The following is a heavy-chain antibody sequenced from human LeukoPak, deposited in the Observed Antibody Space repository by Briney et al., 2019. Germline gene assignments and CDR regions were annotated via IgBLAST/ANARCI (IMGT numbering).Heavy chain of an antibody. CDR1: GGTFSSYA. CDR3: ARSNNDFWSGFILDY. D-gene: IGHD3-3*01. V-gene: IGHV1-69*05. J-gene: IGHJ4*02. Sequence: ASVKVSCKASGGTFSSYAISWVRQAPGQGLEWMGGIIPIFGTANYAQKFQGRVTITTDESTSTAYMELSSLRSEDTAVYYCARSNNDFWSGFILDYWGQGTLVTVSS. CDR2: IIPIFGTA.